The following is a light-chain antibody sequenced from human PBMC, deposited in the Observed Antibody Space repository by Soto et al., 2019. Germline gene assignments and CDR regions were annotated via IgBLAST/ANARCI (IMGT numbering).Light chain of an antibody. CDR2: AAS. Sequence: DIQMTQSPSSLSASVEDRVIITCRASQSISNHLNWYQQKPGKAPKLLIFAASSLQSGVPSRFSGSRSGQDFTLTISSLQPEDFATYYCQQSYSSPPTFGQGNKVEIX. CDR3: QQSYSSPPT. V-gene: IGKV1-39*01. CDR1: QSISNH. J-gene: IGKJ1*01.